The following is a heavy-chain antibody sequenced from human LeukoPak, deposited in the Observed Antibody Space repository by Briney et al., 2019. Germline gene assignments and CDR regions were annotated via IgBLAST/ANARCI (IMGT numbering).Heavy chain of an antibody. CDR3: ARRRFSMDV. V-gene: IGHV4-61*02. CDR2: IYTSGST. J-gene: IGHJ6*03. Sequence: SQTLALTCTVSGGSISSGSYYWSWIRQPAGKGLEWIGRIYTSGSTNYNPSLKSRVTISVDTSKNQFSLKLSSVTAADTAVYYCARRRFSMDVWGKGTTVTVSS. D-gene: IGHD3-3*01. CDR1: GGSISSGSYY.